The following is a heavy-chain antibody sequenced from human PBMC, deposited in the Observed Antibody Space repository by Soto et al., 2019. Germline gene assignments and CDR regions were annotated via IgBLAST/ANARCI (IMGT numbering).Heavy chain of an antibody. CDR2: ISGGGYTA. CDR1: GLTFRSHA. J-gene: IGHJ4*02. Sequence: EVQLLESGGGLVQPGGSLRLSCVVSGLTFRSHAMYWVRQAPGQGLEWVAGISGGGYTAYYPDSVRGRFTISRDNSKNTVYLQIDNLRAYDTAVYYFAKAQGVATIKSNFDYWGQGTLVTVSS. D-gene: IGHD5-12*01. CDR3: AKAQGVATIKSNFDY. V-gene: IGHV3-23*01.